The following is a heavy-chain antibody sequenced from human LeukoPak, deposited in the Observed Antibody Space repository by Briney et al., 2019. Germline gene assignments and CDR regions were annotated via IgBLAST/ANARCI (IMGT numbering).Heavy chain of an antibody. D-gene: IGHD4-17*01. V-gene: IGHV3-9*01. CDR1: GFTFGDYA. Sequence: GGSLRLSCAASGFTFGDYAMYWVRQAPGKGLEWVSGISWYSGSIGYADSVKGRFTISRDNAKNYLYLQMNSLRGHDTPVYYYAIDTEDYEGFYYFDYWGQGTLVAVSS. CDR3: AIDTEDYEGFYYFDY. CDR2: ISWYSGSI. J-gene: IGHJ4*02.